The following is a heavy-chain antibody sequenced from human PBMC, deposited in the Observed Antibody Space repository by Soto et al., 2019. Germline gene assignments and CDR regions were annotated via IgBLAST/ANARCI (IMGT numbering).Heavy chain of an antibody. V-gene: IGHV1-69*02. CDR3: ARVIYDFLFMDV. CDR2: IIPILGIA. J-gene: IGHJ6*03. Sequence: QVQLVQSGAEVKKPGSSVKVSCKASGGTFSSYTISWVRQAPGQGLEWMGRIIPILGIANYAQKFQGRVTITADKYTSTAYMELSSLRSEDTAVYYCARVIYDFLFMDVWGKGTTVTVSS. D-gene: IGHD3-3*01. CDR1: GGTFSSYT.